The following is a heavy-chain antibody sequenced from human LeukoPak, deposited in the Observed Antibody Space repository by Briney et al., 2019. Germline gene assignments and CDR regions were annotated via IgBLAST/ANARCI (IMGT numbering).Heavy chain of an antibody. CDR2: ISYDGSNE. V-gene: IGHV3-30*18. Sequence: GRSLRLSCVASGFTFSSYGMHWVRQASGKGLEWVAVISYDGSNEYYADSVKGRFTISRDNSKNTLYLQMNSLRAEDTAVYYCAKVAAAGTIGLDPWGQGTLVTVSS. CDR1: GFTFSSYG. D-gene: IGHD6-13*01. CDR3: AKVAAAGTIGLDP. J-gene: IGHJ5*02.